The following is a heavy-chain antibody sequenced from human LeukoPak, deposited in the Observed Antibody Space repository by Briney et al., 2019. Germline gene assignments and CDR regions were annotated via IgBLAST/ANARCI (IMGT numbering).Heavy chain of an antibody. J-gene: IGHJ4*02. D-gene: IGHD3-3*01. CDR3: AKDFNYDFPSATAN. CDR2: IIPIFGTA. V-gene: IGHV1-69*06. CDR1: GGTFSGYA. Sequence: SVKVSCKASGGTFSGYAISWVRQAPGQGLEWMGRIIPIFGTANYAQKFQGRVTITADKSTSTAYMELSSLRSEDTAVYYCAKDFNYDFPSATANWGQGTLVTVSS.